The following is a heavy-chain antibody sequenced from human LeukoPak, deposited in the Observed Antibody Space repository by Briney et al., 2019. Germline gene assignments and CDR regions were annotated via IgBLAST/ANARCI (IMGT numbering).Heavy chain of an antibody. Sequence: SETLSLTCTVSGGSISSGDYYWSCIRQPPGKGLEWIGYIYYNGGTYYNPSLKSRVTISVDTSKNQFSLKLSSVTAADTAVYYCATERGYSYGTSDYWGQGTLVTVSS. CDR3: ATERGYSYGTSDY. CDR1: GGSISSGDYY. D-gene: IGHD5-18*01. V-gene: IGHV4-30-4*01. CDR2: IYYNGGT. J-gene: IGHJ4*02.